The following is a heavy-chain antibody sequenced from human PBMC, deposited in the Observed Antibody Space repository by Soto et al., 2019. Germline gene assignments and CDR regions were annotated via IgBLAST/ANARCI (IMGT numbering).Heavy chain of an antibody. D-gene: IGHD3-10*01. J-gene: IGHJ4*02. CDR1: GGSISSGGYC. CDR3: ARSDVPIEPSPNYFGSGMAL. Sequence: SETLSVTCTVSGGSISSGGYCWSRIRQPPGKGLEWIGYIYYSGSTYYNPSLKSRVTISVDTSKNQFSLKLRSVTAADTAVYYCARSDVPIEPSPNYFGSGMALWGQGTLVTVSS. V-gene: IGHV4-30-4*02. CDR2: IYYSGST.